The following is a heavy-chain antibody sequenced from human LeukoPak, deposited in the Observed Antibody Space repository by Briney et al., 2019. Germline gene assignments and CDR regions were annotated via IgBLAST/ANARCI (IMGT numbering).Heavy chain of an antibody. Sequence: GGSLRLSCAASGFTFSSYWMSWVRQAPGKGLEWVANIKQDGSEKHYVDSVEGRFTVSRDNAKNSLYLRMNGLGAEDTAVDYCARRYFDLWGRGTLVTVSS. V-gene: IGHV3-7*01. CDR3: ARRYFDL. CDR2: IKQDGSEK. CDR1: GFTFSSYW. J-gene: IGHJ2*01.